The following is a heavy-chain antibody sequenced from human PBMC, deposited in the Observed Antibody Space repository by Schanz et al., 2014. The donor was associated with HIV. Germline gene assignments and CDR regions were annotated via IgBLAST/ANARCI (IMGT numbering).Heavy chain of an antibody. Sequence: QVQLVQSGAEVKKPGSSVKVSCQASGGTFSGHGISWVRQAPGQGLEWMGMIKTSGGTTTYAQKLQGRVTMTRDTTATTVYMELSSLKSEDTAVYYCARSHYSVVSSRAMDVWGQGTTVTVSS. CDR2: IKTSGGTT. J-gene: IGHJ6*02. CDR3: ARSHYSVVSSRAMDV. V-gene: IGHV1-46*01. CDR1: GGTFSGHG. D-gene: IGHD2-15*01.